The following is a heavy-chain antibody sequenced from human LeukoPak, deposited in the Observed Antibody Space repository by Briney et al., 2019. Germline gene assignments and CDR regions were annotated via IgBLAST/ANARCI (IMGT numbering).Heavy chain of an antibody. V-gene: IGHV1-69*05. CDR3: ARVIGKSRWAFDI. Sequence: ASVKVSCKASGGTFSSYAISWVRQAPGQGLEWMGGIIPIFGTANYAQKFQGRVTITTDESTSTAYMELSSLGSEDTAVYYCARVIGKSRWAFDIWGQGTMVTVSS. CDR2: IIPIFGTA. J-gene: IGHJ3*02. CDR1: GGTFSSYA. D-gene: IGHD4-23*01.